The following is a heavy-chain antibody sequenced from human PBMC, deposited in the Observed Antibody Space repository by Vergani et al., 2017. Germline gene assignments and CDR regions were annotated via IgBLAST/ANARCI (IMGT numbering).Heavy chain of an antibody. CDR2: ISGSGGST. J-gene: IGHJ4*02. D-gene: IGHD2-2*01. CDR1: GFTFSSYT. Sequence: VQLVESGGGLVKPGGSLRLSCAASGFTFSSYTMSWVRQAPGKGLEWVSAISGSGGSTYYADSVKGRFTVSRDNSKNTLYLQMNSLRAEDTAVYYCARGTPADIVVVPAAIPPLGYWGQGTLVTVSS. CDR3: ARGTPADIVVVPAAIPPLGY. V-gene: IGHV3-23*04.